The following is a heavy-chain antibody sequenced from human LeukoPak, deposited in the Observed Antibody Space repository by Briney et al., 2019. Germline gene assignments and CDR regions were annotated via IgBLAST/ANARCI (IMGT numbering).Heavy chain of an antibody. Sequence: PSETLSLTCTVSGGSISSSSYYWGWIRQPPGKGLEWIGSIYYSGSTYYNPSLKSRVTISVDTSKNQFSLKLSSVTAADTAVYYCARQIGTMVRALDYWGQGTLVTVSS. CDR1: GGSISSSSYY. CDR2: IYYSGST. CDR3: ARQIGTMVRALDY. J-gene: IGHJ4*02. V-gene: IGHV4-39*01. D-gene: IGHD3-10*01.